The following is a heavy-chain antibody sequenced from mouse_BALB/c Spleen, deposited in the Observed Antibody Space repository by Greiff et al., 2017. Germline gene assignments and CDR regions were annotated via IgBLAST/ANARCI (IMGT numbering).Heavy chain of an antibody. J-gene: IGHJ4*01. Sequence: EVKLQESGGDLVKPGGSLKLSCAASGFTFSSYGMSWVRQTPDKRLEWVATISSGGSYTYYPDSVKGRFTISRDNAKNTLYLQMSSLKSEDTAMYYCARRITTAYYAMDYWGQGTSVTVSS. CDR3: ARRITTAYYAMDY. CDR1: GFTFSSYG. CDR2: ISSGGSYT. D-gene: IGHD2-4*01. V-gene: IGHV5-6*02.